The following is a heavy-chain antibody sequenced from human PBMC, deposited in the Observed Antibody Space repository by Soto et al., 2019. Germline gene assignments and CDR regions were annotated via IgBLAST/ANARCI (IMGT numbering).Heavy chain of an antibody. CDR3: ARDLGSDIVVVVAADDAFDI. CDR1: GFTFSSYS. J-gene: IGHJ3*02. D-gene: IGHD2-15*01. V-gene: IGHV3-21*01. Sequence: PGGSLRLSCAASGFTFSSYSMNWVRQAPGKGLEWVSSISSSSSYIYYADSVKGRFTISRDNAKNSLYLQMNSLRAEDTAVYYCARDLGSDIVVVVAADDAFDIWGQGTMVTVS. CDR2: ISSSSSYI.